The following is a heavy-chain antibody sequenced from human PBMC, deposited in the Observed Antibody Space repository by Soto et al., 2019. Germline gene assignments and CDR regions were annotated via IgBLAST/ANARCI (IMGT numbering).Heavy chain of an antibody. J-gene: IGHJ4*02. CDR1: GYSLSTSEMG. Sequence: QITLKESGPTLVKPTQTLTLTCTFSGYSLSTSEMGVGWIRQPPGKALEWLALIYWDDDKRYSPSLKNRLTITKDTSKNQVDLTMTNMDPVDTATYYCTHRSGMGGNCWLPGFWGQGILVTVSS. CDR2: IYWDDDK. D-gene: IGHD5-12*01. V-gene: IGHV2-5*02. CDR3: THRSGMGGNCWLPGF.